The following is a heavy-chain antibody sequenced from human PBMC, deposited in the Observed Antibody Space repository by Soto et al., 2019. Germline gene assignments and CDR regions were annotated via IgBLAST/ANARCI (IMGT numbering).Heavy chain of an antibody. J-gene: IGHJ4*02. CDR1: GFTFSSYA. Sequence: PGGSLRLSCAASGFTFSSYAMHWVRQAPGKGLEWVAVISYDGSNKYYADSVKGRFTISRDNSKNTLYLQMNSLRAEDTAVYYCARDLRYYDSSGYYGGYYFDYWGQGTLVTVSS. CDR3: ARDLRYYDSSGYYGGYYFDY. CDR2: ISYDGSNK. V-gene: IGHV3-30-3*01. D-gene: IGHD3-22*01.